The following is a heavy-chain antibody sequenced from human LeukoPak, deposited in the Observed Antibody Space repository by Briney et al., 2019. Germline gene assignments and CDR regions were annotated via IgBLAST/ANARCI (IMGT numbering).Heavy chain of an antibody. V-gene: IGHV4-59*01. J-gene: IGHJ5*02. Sequence: SETLSLTCTASGGSISSYSWSWIRQPPGKGLEWIGYIYYSGSTKYNPSFKSRVPISVDMSKNQFSLKLSSVAAADTAVYSCARATGWLLTWFDGWGQGTLVTVSS. CDR2: IYYSGST. CDR3: ARATGWLLTWFDG. CDR1: GGSISSYS. D-gene: IGHD3-9*01.